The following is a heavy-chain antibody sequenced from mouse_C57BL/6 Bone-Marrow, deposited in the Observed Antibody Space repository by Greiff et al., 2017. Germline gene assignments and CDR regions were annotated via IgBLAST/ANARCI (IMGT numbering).Heavy chain of an antibody. CDR1: GFSFNTYA. J-gene: IGHJ3*01. Sequence: EVKLVESGGGLVQPKGSLKLSCAASGFSFNTYAMNWVRQAPGKGLEWVARIRSKSNNYATYYADSVKDRFTISRDDSESMLYLQMNNLKTEDTAMYYCVRHYNYGNYGFAYWGQGTLVTVSA. V-gene: IGHV10-1*01. CDR2: IRSKSNNYAT. D-gene: IGHD2-1*01. CDR3: VRHYNYGNYGFAY.